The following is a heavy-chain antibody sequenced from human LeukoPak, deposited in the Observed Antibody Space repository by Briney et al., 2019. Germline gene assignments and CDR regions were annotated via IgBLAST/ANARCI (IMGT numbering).Heavy chain of an antibody. CDR1: GGSITDSSYY. D-gene: IGHD4-17*01. J-gene: IGHJ4*02. CDR2: IYTSGST. V-gene: IGHV4-61*02. Sequence: SETLSLTCTVSGGSITDSSYYWGWIRQPAGKGLEWIGRIYTSGSTNYNPSLKSRVTISVDTSKNQFSLKLSSVTAADTAVYYCARENGDYDYWGQGTLVTVSS. CDR3: ARENGDYDY.